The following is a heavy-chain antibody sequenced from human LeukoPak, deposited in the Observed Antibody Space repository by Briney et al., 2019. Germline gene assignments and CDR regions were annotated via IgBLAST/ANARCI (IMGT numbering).Heavy chain of an antibody. CDR2: INNTGGFT. Sequence: GGSLRLSCAASGFTFTSYTMTWVRQAPGKGLKWISVINNTGGFTYYANSVRGRFTISRDNSKNTLYLQMNGLRAEDTAIYYCATDLYSSSTDYWGQGILVTVSS. V-gene: IGHV3-23*01. J-gene: IGHJ4*02. D-gene: IGHD6-6*01. CDR3: ATDLYSSSTDY. CDR1: GFTFTSYT.